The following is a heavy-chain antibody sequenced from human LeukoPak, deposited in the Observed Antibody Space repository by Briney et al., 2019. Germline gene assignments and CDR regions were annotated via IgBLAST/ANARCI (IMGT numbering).Heavy chain of an antibody. V-gene: IGHV3-48*03. CDR1: GFTFSSYE. J-gene: IGHJ6*03. D-gene: IGHD5-18*01. CDR2: ISSSGSTI. CDR3: AKVNSYRPTYYMDV. Sequence: GGSLRLSCAASGFTFSSYEMNWVRQAPGKGLEWVSYISSSGSTIYYADSVKGRFTISRDNSKNTLYLQMNSLRAEDTAVYYCAKVNSYRPTYYMDVWGKGTTVTVSS.